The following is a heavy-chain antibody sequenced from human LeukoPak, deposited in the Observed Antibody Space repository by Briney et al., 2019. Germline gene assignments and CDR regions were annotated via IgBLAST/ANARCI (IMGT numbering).Heavy chain of an antibody. CDR2: ISSSGSTI. V-gene: IGHV3-48*03. CDR3: MTYYYGSGSGGAWFDP. J-gene: IGHJ5*02. Sequence: PGGSLRLSCAASGFTFSSYEMNWVRQAPGKGLEWVSYISSSGSTIYYAGSVKGRFTISRDNAKNSLYLQMNSLRAEDTAVYYCMTYYYGSGSGGAWFDPWGQGTLVTVSS. CDR1: GFTFSSYE. D-gene: IGHD3-10*01.